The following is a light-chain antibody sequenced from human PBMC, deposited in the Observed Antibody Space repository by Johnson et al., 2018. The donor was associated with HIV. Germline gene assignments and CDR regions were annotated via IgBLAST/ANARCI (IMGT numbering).Light chain of an antibody. CDR1: SSNIGNNY. CDR2: DNN. CDR3: GTWDSSLSAFYV. V-gene: IGLV1-51*01. Sequence: HSVLTQPPSVSVAPGQKVTISCSGSSSNIGNNYVSWYQQLPGTAPKLLIYDNNKRPSGIPDRFSGSKSGTSATLGITGLQTGDEADYYCGTWDSSLSAFYVFGTGTKVTVL. J-gene: IGLJ1*01.